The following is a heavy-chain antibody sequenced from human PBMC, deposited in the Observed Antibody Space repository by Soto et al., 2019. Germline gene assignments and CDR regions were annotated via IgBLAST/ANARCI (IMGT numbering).Heavy chain of an antibody. CDR1: GFTFSSYS. D-gene: IGHD3-16*01. J-gene: IGHJ6*02. CDR3: ARSGLNYYYYGLYV. V-gene: IGHV3-23*01. Sequence: GGSLRLSCAASGFTFSSYSMTWVRQAPGKGLEWVSAISVSGGSTYYADSVKGRFIISRDNSKNTLYLQMNSLRAEDTAVYYCARSGLNYYYYGLYVWGQGTTVTVSS. CDR2: ISVSGGST.